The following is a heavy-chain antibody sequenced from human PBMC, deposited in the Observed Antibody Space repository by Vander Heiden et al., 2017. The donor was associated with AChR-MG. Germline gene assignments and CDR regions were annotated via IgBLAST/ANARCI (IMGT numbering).Heavy chain of an antibody. J-gene: IGHJ6*02. D-gene: IGHD4-17*01. CDR1: GGSFSGYY. CDR2: INHSGST. Sequence: QVQLQQWGAGLLKPSETLSLTCAVYGGSFSGYYWSWIRQPPGKGLDWIGEINHSGSTNYNPSLKSRVTISVDTSKNQFSLKLSSVTAADTAVYYCARGPPTVTRYYYYYYGMDVWGQGTTVTVSS. V-gene: IGHV4-34*01. CDR3: ARGPPTVTRYYYYYYGMDV.